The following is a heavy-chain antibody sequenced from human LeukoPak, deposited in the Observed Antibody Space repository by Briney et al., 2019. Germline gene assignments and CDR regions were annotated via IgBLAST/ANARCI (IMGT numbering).Heavy chain of an antibody. D-gene: IGHD3-16*01. J-gene: IGHJ6*03. CDR3: GRAGFGTAYNRFYYYMDV. CDR2: ICYSGST. Sequence: SETLSLICTVSGDSISSSISYWGWIRRPPGKGLVWLGCICYSGSTHYNPSLKSRVTMSVDTARSQFSVNLNSVTAADTAVYFCGRAGFGTAYNRFYYYMDVWGKGTTVTVSS. V-gene: IGHV4-39*07. CDR1: GDSISSSISY.